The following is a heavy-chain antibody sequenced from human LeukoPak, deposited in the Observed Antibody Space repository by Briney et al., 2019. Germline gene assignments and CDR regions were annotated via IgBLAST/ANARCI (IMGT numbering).Heavy chain of an antibody. J-gene: IGHJ4*02. CDR2: MNPNSGNT. D-gene: IGHD6-19*01. CDR3: TRGSSGRRDN. CDR1: GYTFTSCD. Sequence: ASVTVSCKASGYTFTSCDINWVRQATGQGLEWMGWMNPNSGNTGYGQSFQGRITMNRDISIGTAYMELSNLTSEDTAIYYCTRGSSGRRDNWGQGTLVTVSA. V-gene: IGHV1-8*01.